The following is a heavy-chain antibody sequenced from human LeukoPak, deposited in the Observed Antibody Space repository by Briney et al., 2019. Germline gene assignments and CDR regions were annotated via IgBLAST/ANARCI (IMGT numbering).Heavy chain of an antibody. J-gene: IGHJ4*02. CDR2: IYPGDSAT. V-gene: IGHV5-51*01. CDR3: ARILTREYYDSSGSHLGD. D-gene: IGHD3-22*01. CDR1: GYSFTSYW. Sequence: GESLKISCKGSGYSFTSYWIGWVRQMPGKGLEWMGIIYPGDSATRYSPSFQGQVTISADKSISTAYLQWSSLKASDTAMYYCARILTREYYDSSGSHLGDWGQGTLVTVSS.